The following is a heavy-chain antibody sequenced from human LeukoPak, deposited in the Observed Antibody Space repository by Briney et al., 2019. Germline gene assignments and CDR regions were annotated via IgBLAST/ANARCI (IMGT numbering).Heavy chain of an antibody. J-gene: IGHJ4*02. D-gene: IGHD3-3*01. CDR3: AREWVTVFGGFDY. Sequence: GRSLRLSCAASGFTFSSYGMHWVRQAPAKGLEWVAVIWYDGSNKYYADSVKGRFTISRDNSKNTLYLQMDSLRVEDTAVYYCAREWVTVFGGFDYWGQGTLVTVSS. V-gene: IGHV3-33*01. CDR2: IWYDGSNK. CDR1: GFTFSSYG.